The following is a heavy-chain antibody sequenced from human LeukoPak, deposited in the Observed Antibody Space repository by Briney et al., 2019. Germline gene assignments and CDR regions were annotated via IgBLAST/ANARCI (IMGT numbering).Heavy chain of an antibody. CDR1: GFTFSSYR. D-gene: IGHD1-26*01. CDR3: TRGLYGSPGDN. V-gene: IGHV3-74*01. Sequence: NPGGSLRLSCAASGFTFSSYRMHWVRQAPGKGLVWVSRINSDGSSTDYADSVKGRFTMSRDNAKNTVYLHMNSLGAEDTAVYYCTRGLYGSPGDNWGQGTLVTVSS. CDR2: INSDGSST. J-gene: IGHJ4*02.